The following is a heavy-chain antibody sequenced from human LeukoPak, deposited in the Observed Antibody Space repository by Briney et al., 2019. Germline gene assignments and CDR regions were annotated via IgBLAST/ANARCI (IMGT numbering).Heavy chain of an antibody. Sequence: GGSLRLSCAASGFTFSTYGMNWVRQAPGMGLEWISYFSGTGNTIYYADSVKGRFTISKDDAKNSLYLQMNSLRAEDTAVYYCARALFYQFDYWGQGAPVTVSS. J-gene: IGHJ4*02. V-gene: IGHV3-48*04. CDR3: ARALFYQFDY. CDR2: FSGTGNTI. CDR1: GFTFSTYG. D-gene: IGHD2-2*01.